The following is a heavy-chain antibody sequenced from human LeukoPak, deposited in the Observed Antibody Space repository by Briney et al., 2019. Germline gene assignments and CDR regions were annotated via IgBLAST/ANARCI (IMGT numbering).Heavy chain of an antibody. V-gene: IGHV1-46*01. CDR2: INPSGGST. J-gene: IGHJ5*02. D-gene: IGHD3-22*01. CDR3: ARGPRITMIVVVPWRNWFDP. Sequence: ASVKVSCKASGYTFTSYYMHWVRQAPGQGLEWMGIINPSGGSTSYAQKFQGRVTMTRDTSTSTVYMELRSLRSDDTAVYYCARGPRITMIVVVPWRNWFDPWGQGTLVTVSS. CDR1: GYTFTSYY.